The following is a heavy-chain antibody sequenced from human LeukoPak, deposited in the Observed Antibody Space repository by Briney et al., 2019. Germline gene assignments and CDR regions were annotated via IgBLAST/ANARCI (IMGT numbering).Heavy chain of an antibody. CDR3: AKELVGAKKLYYFDY. CDR1: GFTFSSYA. V-gene: IGHV3-23*01. D-gene: IGHD1-26*01. Sequence: GGSLRLSCAASGFTFSSYAMSWVRQAPGKGREWVSAISGSGGSTYYADSVKGRFTISRDNSKNTLYLQINSLRAEDTAVYYCAKELVGAKKLYYFDYWGQGTLVTVSS. J-gene: IGHJ4*02. CDR2: ISGSGGST.